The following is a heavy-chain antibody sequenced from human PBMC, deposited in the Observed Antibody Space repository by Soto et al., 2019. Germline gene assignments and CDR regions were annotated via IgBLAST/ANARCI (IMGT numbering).Heavy chain of an antibody. CDR3: AKGGPVLPATALGEYYYYGLDV. V-gene: IGHV3-23*01. Sequence: GGSLRLSCAASGFTFNTYAMTWVRQAPGKGLEWVSTISSGGVSTYYADSVKGRFTISRDNSWNRLSLQMDSLRVDDAAVYYCAKGGPVLPATALGEYYYYGLDVWGQGTTVTVSS. CDR2: ISSGGVST. D-gene: IGHD3-16*01. CDR1: GFTFNTYA. J-gene: IGHJ6*02.